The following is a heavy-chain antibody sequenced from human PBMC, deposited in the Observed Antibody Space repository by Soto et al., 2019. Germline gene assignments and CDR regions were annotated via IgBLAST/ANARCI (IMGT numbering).Heavy chain of an antibody. CDR1: GFTFSSSD. V-gene: IGHV3-13*05. CDR2: IGSAGDP. D-gene: IGHD6-13*01. J-gene: IGHJ4*02. CDR3: ARRNWQQLAFDY. Sequence: LRLSCAASGFTFSSSDMHWVRQATGKGLEWVSGIGSAGDPYYAGSVKGRFTISRENAKNSLYLQMNSLRAGDTAVYYCARRNWQQLAFDYWGQGTLVTVSS.